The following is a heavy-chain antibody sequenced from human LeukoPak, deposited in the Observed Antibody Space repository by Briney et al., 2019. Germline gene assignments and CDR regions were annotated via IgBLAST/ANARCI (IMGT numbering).Heavy chain of an antibody. D-gene: IGHD2-15*01. V-gene: IGHV4-34*01. CDR2: INHSGST. CDR1: GGSFSGYY. J-gene: IGHJ6*03. CDR3: ARARCSGGSCYFYYYYYMDV. Sequence: PSETLSLTCAVYGGSFSGYYWSWIRQPPGKRLEWIGEINHSGSTNYNPSLKSRVTISVDTSKNQFSLKLSSVTAADTAVYYCARARCSGGSCYFYYYYYMDVWGKGTTVTVSS.